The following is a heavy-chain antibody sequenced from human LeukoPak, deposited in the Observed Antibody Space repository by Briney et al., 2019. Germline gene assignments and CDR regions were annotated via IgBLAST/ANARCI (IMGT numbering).Heavy chain of an antibody. CDR3: AKEGRKVAAAGTVADY. CDR1: GFTSSNYW. J-gene: IGHJ4*02. D-gene: IGHD6-13*01. V-gene: IGHV3-74*03. CDR2: INSDGTST. Sequence: GGSLRLSCAGSGFTSSNYWIHWVRQAPGKGLVWVSRINSDGTSTMYADSVKGRFTISRDNSKNTLYLQMNSLRAEDTAVYYCAKEGRKVAAAGTVADYWGQGTLVTVSS.